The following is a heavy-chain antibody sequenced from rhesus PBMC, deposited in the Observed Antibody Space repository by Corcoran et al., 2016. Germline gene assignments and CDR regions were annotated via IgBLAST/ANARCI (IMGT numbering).Heavy chain of an antibody. D-gene: IGHD6-37*01. Sequence: QVQLQESGPAGVKPSETLSLTCAVSGYSISSRHWWSWIRQPPGKGLEWIGRISGGGWSTEYNPSLKSRVTISIDTSKNQFSLRLSSVTAADTAVYYCVRSGGGWGQGVLVTVSS. CDR3: VRSGGG. J-gene: IGHJ4*01. CDR1: GYSISSRHW. V-gene: IGHV4-93*02. CDR2: ISGGGWST.